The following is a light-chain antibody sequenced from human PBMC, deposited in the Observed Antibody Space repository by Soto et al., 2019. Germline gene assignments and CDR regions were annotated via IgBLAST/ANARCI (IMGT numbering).Light chain of an antibody. Sequence: QSVLTQPRSVSGSPGQSVTISCTGTSSDVGAYNYVSWYQQHPGKAPKVMIYDVSKRPSGVPDRFSGSKSGNTASLTISVLQAEDEADYYCCSHAGSYTYVFGTGTKVTVL. V-gene: IGLV2-11*01. CDR2: DVS. CDR3: CSHAGSYTYV. CDR1: SSDVGAYNY. J-gene: IGLJ1*01.